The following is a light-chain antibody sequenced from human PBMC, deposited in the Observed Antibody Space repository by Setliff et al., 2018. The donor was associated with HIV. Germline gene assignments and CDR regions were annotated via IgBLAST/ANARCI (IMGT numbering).Light chain of an antibody. J-gene: IGLJ1*01. CDR3: QVWAIXSDXLYV. CDR1: TIGSKS. CDR2: SGG. V-gene: IGLV3-21*04. Sequence: SYELTQPXSVSVAPGKTATITCGEDTIGSKSVHWYQQKPGQAPMLVMXSGGDRPSGIPERFXXSNSGNTATLTXTRVXAGDEADXXCQVWAIXSDXLYVFXXXXKVXVL.